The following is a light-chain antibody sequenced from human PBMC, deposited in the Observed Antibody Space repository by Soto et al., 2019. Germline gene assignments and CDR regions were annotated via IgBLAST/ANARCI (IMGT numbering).Light chain of an antibody. J-gene: IGKJ1*01. CDR1: QSISSY. V-gene: IGKV1-39*01. CDR2: AAS. CDR3: QQSYSNPQT. Sequence: DIQMTQSPSSLSASVGDRVTITCRASQSISSYLNWYQQKPGKAPKLLIYAASSLQSGVPSRFSGSGSGTDFTVTISSLQPEDFATYYCQQSYSNPQTFGQGTKVEIK.